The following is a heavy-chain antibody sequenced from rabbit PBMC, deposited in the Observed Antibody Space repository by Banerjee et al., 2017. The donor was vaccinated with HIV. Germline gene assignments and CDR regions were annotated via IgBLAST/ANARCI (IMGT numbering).Heavy chain of an antibody. CDR3: ARAINAGSSYYAYFNL. CDR2: IYTSSGST. D-gene: IGHD8-1*01. J-gene: IGHJ4*01. CDR1: GFSFSNKYV. V-gene: IGHV1S43*01. Sequence: TLTCTASGFSFSNKYVMCWVRQAPGKGLEWIACIYTSSGSTWYASWVNGRFTISRSTSLNTVDLKMTSLTAADTATYFCARAINAGSSYYAYFNLWG.